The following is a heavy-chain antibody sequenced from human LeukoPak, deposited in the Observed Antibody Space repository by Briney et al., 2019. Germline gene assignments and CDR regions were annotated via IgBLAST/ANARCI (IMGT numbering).Heavy chain of an antibody. CDR3: ARSWFPDI. J-gene: IGHJ3*02. Sequence: SETLSLTCTVSGGSISSSSYYWGWIRQPPGKGLEWIGSIYHSGSTYYNPSLKSRVTISVDTSKNQFSLKLSSVTAADTAVYYCARSWFPDIWGQGTMVTVSS. V-gene: IGHV4-39*07. CDR1: GGSISSSSYY. CDR2: IYHSGST. D-gene: IGHD3-10*01.